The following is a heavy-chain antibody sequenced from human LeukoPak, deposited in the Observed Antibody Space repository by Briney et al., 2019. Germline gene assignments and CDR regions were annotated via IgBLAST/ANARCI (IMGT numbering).Heavy chain of an antibody. D-gene: IGHD6-19*01. V-gene: IGHV3-53*04. CDR2: IYSGGGT. CDR1: GFTVNY. Sequence: GGSLRLSCAASGFTVNYMTWVRQAPGKGLEWVSLIYSGGGTFYADSVKGRFTISRHNFENTLYLQMNNLRAEDTAVYYCARVGVGTVAGNYFDDWGQGTLVTVSS. J-gene: IGHJ4*02. CDR3: ARVGVGTVAGNYFDD.